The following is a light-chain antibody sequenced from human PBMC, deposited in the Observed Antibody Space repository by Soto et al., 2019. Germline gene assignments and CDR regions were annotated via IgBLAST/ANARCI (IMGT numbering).Light chain of an antibody. CDR2: RAS. V-gene: IGKV3-15*01. CDR3: QQYHNLWT. J-gene: IGKJ1*01. CDR1: HYIYSN. Sequence: EIVMTQSPATLSVSPGERATLSCTASHYIYSNVSWFQQRPGQAPMLLIYRASTRATGTPARFSGSGSGTEFTLTSTSLQYEDFALYYCQQYHNLWTFGQGTEVEIK.